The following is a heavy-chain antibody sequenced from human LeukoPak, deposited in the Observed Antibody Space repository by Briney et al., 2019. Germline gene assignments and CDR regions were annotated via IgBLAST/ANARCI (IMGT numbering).Heavy chain of an antibody. D-gene: IGHD3-10*01. J-gene: IGHJ5*02. CDR2: INHSGST. V-gene: IGHV4-34*01. CDR3: VRVRRGYYGSGSYYNGHWFDP. CDR1: GGSFSGYY. Sequence: SETLSLTCAVYGGSFSGYYWSWIRQPPGKGLEWIGEINHSGSTNYNPSLKSRVTISVDTSKNQFSLKLSSVTAADTAVYYCVRVRRGYYGSGSYYNGHWFDPWGQGTLVTVSS.